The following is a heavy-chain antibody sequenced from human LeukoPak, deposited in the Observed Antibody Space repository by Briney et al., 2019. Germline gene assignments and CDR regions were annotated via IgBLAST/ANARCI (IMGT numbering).Heavy chain of an antibody. Sequence: PSETLSLTCTVSGGSISSSSYYWGWIRQPPGKGLEWIGSIYYSGSTYYNPSLKSRVTISVDTSKNQFSLKLSSVTAADTAVYYCARSRYYGSGRPYYYYYYMDVWGKGTTVTVSS. CDR2: IYYSGST. J-gene: IGHJ6*03. V-gene: IGHV4-39*07. D-gene: IGHD3-10*01. CDR3: ARSRYYGSGRPYYYYYYMDV. CDR1: GGSISSSSYY.